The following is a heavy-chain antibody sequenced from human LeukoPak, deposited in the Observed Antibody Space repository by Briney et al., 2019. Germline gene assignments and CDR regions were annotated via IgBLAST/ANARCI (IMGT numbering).Heavy chain of an antibody. V-gene: IGHV3-53*01. CDR1: GFTVNNNY. CDR3: ARGSGYNYGFPDY. CDR2: IYSGDIT. J-gene: IGHJ4*02. Sequence: GGSLRLSCAASGFTVNNNYMSWVRQAPGKGLEWVSVIYSGDITYYADSVKGRFTISRDNSKNTLYLQMNSLRAEDTAIYYCARGSGYNYGFPDYWGQGTLVTVSS. D-gene: IGHD5-18*01.